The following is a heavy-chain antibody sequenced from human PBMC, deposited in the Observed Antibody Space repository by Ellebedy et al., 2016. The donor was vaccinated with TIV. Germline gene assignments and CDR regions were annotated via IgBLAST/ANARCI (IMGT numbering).Heavy chain of an antibody. V-gene: IGHV3-11*01. J-gene: IGHJ6*03. CDR3: ARGVHYLDV. CDR1: GFTFSNHY. D-gene: IGHD3-10*01. Sequence: GESLKISXAASGFTFSNHYMSWIRQAPGKGLEWVSYISGNGNDIYYADSVKGRFTISRDNAKNSLYLQMSSLRAEDTALYYCARGVHYLDVWGKGTTVTVSS. CDR2: ISGNGNDI.